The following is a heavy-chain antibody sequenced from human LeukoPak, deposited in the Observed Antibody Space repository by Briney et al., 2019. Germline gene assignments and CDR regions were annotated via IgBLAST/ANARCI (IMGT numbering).Heavy chain of an antibody. CDR1: GDSVSSDNVA. CDR2: TYYRSKWYS. J-gene: IGHJ6*04. CDR3: AKEVGGRGLAYYYGMDV. D-gene: IGHD3-16*01. Sequence: SQTLSLTCAISGDSVSSDNVAWNWIRQSPSRGLEWLGRTYYRSKWYSDYAPSVKGRITINADTSKNQFSLQVTSVIPEDTAVYYCAKEVGGRGLAYYYGMDVWGKGTTVTVSP. V-gene: IGHV6-1*01.